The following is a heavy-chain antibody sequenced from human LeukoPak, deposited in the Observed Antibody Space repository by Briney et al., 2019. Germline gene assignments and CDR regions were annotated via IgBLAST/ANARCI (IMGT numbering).Heavy chain of an antibody. CDR2: ISYDGSNK. Sequence: PGGSLRLSCAASGFTFSSYGMHWVRQAPGKGLEWVAVISYDGSNKYYADSVKGRFTISRDNSKNTLYLQMNSLRAEDTAVYYCAKEADSWYQLPKSDPWGQGTLVTVSS. CDR3: AKEADSWYQLPKSDP. D-gene: IGHD2-2*01. V-gene: IGHV3-30*18. J-gene: IGHJ5*02. CDR1: GFTFSSYG.